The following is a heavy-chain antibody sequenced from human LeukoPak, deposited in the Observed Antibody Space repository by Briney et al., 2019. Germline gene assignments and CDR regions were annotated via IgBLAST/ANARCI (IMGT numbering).Heavy chain of an antibody. J-gene: IGHJ4*02. CDR1: GGSLTTYY. D-gene: IGHD2-21*01. Sequence: SETLSLTCAVSGGSLTTYYWSWIRQPPGKGLEWIGYVSYSGSPNYSPSLKSRVTISGDTSKNQFSLKLSSVTAADTAVYYCARRFGGGDYFDYWGQGTLVTVSS. CDR3: ARRFGGGDYFDY. V-gene: IGHV4-59*01. CDR2: VSYSGSP.